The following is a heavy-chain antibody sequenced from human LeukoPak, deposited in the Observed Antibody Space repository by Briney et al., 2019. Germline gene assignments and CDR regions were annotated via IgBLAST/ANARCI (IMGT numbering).Heavy chain of an antibody. CDR1: GGTFSSYA. CDR3: ARGSRDGYKAGPFDY. CDR2: IIPIFGTA. Sequence: SVKVSCKASGGTFSSYAISWVRQAPGQGLEWIGGIIPIFGTANYAQKFQGRVTITTDESTSTAYMELSSLRSEDTAVYYCARGSRDGYKAGPFDYWGQGTLVTDSS. D-gene: IGHD5-24*01. V-gene: IGHV1-69*05. J-gene: IGHJ4*02.